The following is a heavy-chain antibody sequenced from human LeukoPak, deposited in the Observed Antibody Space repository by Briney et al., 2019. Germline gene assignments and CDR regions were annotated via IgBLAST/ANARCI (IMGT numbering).Heavy chain of an antibody. V-gene: IGHV4-59*08. CDR2: IYYCGST. CDR1: GGSISSYY. CDR3: ASAYNWNGVDY. J-gene: IGHJ4*02. Sequence: PSETLSLTCTVSGGSISSYYWSWIRQPPGKGLEWIGYIYYCGSTNYNPSLKSRVTISVDTSKNQFSLKLSSVTAADTVVYYCASAYNWNGVDYWGQGTLVTVSS. D-gene: IGHD1-20*01.